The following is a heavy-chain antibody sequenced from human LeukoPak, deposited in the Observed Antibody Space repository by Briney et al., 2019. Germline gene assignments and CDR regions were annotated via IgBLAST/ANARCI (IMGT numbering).Heavy chain of an antibody. J-gene: IGHJ4*02. CDR1: GFTFSTYD. V-gene: IGHV3-48*01. CDR2: ITSRRSST. D-gene: IGHD2-2*01. Sequence: PGGSLRHSCTVSGFTFSTYDMSWVRQAPGKGLECASYITSRRSSTYYADSVKGRFTISGDNAKNSVYLQMNSLRAEDTAVYYCARDGVPGATVLDYWGQGTLVTVYS. CDR3: ARDGVPGATVLDY.